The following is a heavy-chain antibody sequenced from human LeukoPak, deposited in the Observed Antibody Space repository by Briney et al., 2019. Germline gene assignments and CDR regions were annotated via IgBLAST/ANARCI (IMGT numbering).Heavy chain of an antibody. CDR3: ARGRPGIQLWLPEFDY. D-gene: IGHD5-18*01. J-gene: IGHJ4*02. CDR1: GGSIGSGGYS. CDR2: IYHSGST. V-gene: IGHV4-30-2*01. Sequence: SQTLSLTCAVSGGSIGSGGYSWSWIRQPPGKGLDWIGYIYHSGSTYYNPSLKSRVTISVDRSKNQFSLKLSSVTAADTAMYYCARGRPGIQLWLPEFDYWGQGTLVTVSS.